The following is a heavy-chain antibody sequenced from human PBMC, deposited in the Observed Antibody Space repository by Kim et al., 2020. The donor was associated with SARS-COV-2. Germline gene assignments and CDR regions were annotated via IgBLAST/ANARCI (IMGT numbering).Heavy chain of an antibody. CDR2: INHSGST. D-gene: IGHD3-10*01. CDR1: GGSFSGYY. J-gene: IGHJ4*02. CDR3: ARGWASVGFDY. Sequence: SETLSLICAVYGGSFSGYYWSWIRQPPGKGLEWIGEINHSGSTNYNPSLKSRVTISVDTSKNQFSLKLSSVTAADTAVYYCARGWASVGFDYWGQGTLVTVSS. V-gene: IGHV4-34*01.